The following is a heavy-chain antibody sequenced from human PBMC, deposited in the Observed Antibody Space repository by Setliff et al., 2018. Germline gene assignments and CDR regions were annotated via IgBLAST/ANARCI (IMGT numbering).Heavy chain of an antibody. D-gene: IGHD6-19*01. J-gene: IGHJ1*01. CDR3: ARHKTGAVGTGEHFQH. V-gene: IGHV4-34*01. CDR2: NNHSGSA. CDR1: GGTFTYYY. Sequence: PSETLSLTCAAHGGTFTYYYWTWIRQSPGKGLEWIGENNHSGSAKYRPSLGSRVTISVDASKNQFSLKLSSVTAADTAVYYCARHKTGAVGTGEHFQHWGQGTLVTVSS.